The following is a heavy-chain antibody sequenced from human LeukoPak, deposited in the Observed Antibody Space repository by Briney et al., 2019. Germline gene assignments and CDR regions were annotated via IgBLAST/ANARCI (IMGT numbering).Heavy chain of an antibody. D-gene: IGHD2-2*01. CDR1: GFTFSDYY. V-gene: IGHV3-11*06. Sequence: GPLRLSCAASGFTFSDYYMSWIRQAPGKGLEWVSYISSSSSYTNYADSVKGRFTISRDNAKNSLYLQMNSLRAEDTAVYYCARGSVVVPAAAYWGQGTLVTVSS. CDR3: ARGSVVVPAAAY. CDR2: ISSSSSYT. J-gene: IGHJ4*02.